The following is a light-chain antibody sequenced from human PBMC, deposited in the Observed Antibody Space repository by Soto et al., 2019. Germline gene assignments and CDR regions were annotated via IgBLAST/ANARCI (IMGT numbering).Light chain of an antibody. CDR3: SSYTSSSTLV. CDR2: EVS. V-gene: IGLV2-14*01. CDR1: SSDVGGYNY. Sequence: QSALAQPASVSGSPGQSITISCTGTSSDVGGYNYVSWYQQHPGKAPQLMIYEVSNRPSGVSNRFSGSKSGNTASLTISGRQAEDEADYYCSSYTSSSTLVFGTGTKVTVL. J-gene: IGLJ1*01.